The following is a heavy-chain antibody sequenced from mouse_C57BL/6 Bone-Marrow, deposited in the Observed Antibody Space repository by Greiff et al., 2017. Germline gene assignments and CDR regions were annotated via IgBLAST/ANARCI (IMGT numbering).Heavy chain of an antibody. CDR1: GYTFTSYW. J-gene: IGHJ4*01. V-gene: IGHV1-7*01. D-gene: IGHD2-4*01. CDR3: ARLDDYGYAMDY. Sequence: VKLVESGAELAKPGASVKLSCKASGYTFTSYWMHWVKQRPGQGLEWIGYINPSSGYTKYNQKFKDKATLTPDKSSSTAYMQLSSLTYEDSAVYYCARLDDYGYAMDYWGQGTSVTVSS. CDR2: INPSSGYT.